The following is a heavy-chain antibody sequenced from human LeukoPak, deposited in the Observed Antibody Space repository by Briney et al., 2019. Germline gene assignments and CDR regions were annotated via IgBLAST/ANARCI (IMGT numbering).Heavy chain of an antibody. CDR3: ARSSGRDGYNFLG. CDR1: GGSISSYY. D-gene: IGHD5-24*01. Sequence: SETLSLTCTVSGGSISSYYWSWIRQPPGKGLEWIGYIYYSGSTNYNPSLKSRVTISVDTSKNQFSLKLSSATAADTAVYYCARSSGRDGYNFLGWGQGTLVTVSS. J-gene: IGHJ4*02. V-gene: IGHV4-59*01. CDR2: IYYSGST.